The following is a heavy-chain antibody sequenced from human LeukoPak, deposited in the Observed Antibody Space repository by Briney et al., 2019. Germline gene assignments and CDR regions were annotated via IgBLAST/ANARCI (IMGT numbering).Heavy chain of an antibody. D-gene: IGHD1-7*01. CDR3: ARGALELRPSD. Sequence: SETLSLTCTVSGYSISSGYYWGWIRQPPGKGLEWIGSIYHSGSTYYNPSLKSRVTISVDTSKNQFSLKLSSVTAADTAVYYCARGALELRPSDWGQGILVTVSS. V-gene: IGHV4-38-2*02. CDR1: GYSISSGYY. J-gene: IGHJ4*02. CDR2: IYHSGST.